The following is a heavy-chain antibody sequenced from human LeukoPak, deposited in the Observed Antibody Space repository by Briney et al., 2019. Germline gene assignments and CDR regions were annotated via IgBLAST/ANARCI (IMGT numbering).Heavy chain of an antibody. D-gene: IGHD3-9*01. CDR2: INHSGST. Sequence: SETLSLTCAVYGGSFGGYYWSWIRQPPGKGLEWIGEINHSGSTNYNPSLKSRVTKSVDTSKNQFSLKLSSVTAADTAVYYCARGHYDILTGYSHFDYWGQGTLVTVSS. V-gene: IGHV4-34*01. CDR1: GGSFGGYY. CDR3: ARGHYDILTGYSHFDY. J-gene: IGHJ4*02.